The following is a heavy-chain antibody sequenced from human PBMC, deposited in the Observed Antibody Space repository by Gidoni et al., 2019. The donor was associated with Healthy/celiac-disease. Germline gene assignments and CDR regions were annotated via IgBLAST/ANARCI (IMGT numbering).Heavy chain of an antibody. D-gene: IGHD1-26*01. J-gene: IGHJ4*02. V-gene: IGHV3-48*02. Sequence: APGKGLEWVSYISSSSSTIYYADSVKGRFTISRDNAKNSPYLQMNSLRDEDTAVYYCARGWSGVGATTGPYYFDYWGQGTLVTVSS. CDR2: ISSSSSTI. CDR3: ARGWSGVGATTGPYYFDY.